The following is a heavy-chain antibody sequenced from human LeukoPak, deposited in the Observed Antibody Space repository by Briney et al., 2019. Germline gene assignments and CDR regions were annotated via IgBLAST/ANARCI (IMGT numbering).Heavy chain of an antibody. J-gene: IGHJ6*02. CDR3: VADLFNHYYGMDV. Sequence: GESLRLSCAASGFTFSNAWMSWVRQAPGKGPEWVGRFKSKTDGGTIDYAAPVKGRFTISRDDSKDTLYLQMNSLNTEDTAVYYCVADLFNHYYGMDVWGQGTTVTVSS. CDR2: FKSKTDGGTI. V-gene: IGHV3-15*01. CDR1: GFTFSNAW.